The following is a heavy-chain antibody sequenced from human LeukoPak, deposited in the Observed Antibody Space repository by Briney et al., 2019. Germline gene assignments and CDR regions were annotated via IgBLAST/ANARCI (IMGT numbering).Heavy chain of an antibody. D-gene: IGHD6-13*01. CDR3: ARGKGTRIAAAGSRNYYYYMDV. CDR2: INHSGST. Sequence: PSETLSLTXAVYGGSFSGYYWSWIRQPPGKGLEWIGEINHSGSTNYNPSLKSRVTISVDTSKNQFSLKLSSVTAADTAVYYCARGKGTRIAAAGSRNYYYYMDVWGKGTTVTVSS. CDR1: GGSFSGYY. V-gene: IGHV4-34*01. J-gene: IGHJ6*03.